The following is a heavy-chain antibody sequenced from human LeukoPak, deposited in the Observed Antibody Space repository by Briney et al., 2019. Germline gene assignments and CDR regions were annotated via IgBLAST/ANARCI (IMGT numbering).Heavy chain of an antibody. J-gene: IGHJ4*02. V-gene: IGHV4-31*03. CDR3: ARESSYKGPFDY. Sequence: PSETLSLTCTVSGGSISRGGSYWSWIRQHPGKGLEWVGYIYYCGSTYYNPSLRSRVAISVDTSKNQFSLKVSSVTAADTAVYYCARESSYKGPFDYWGRGTLVTVSS. CDR2: IYYCGST. CDR1: GGSISRGGSY. D-gene: IGHD1-1*01.